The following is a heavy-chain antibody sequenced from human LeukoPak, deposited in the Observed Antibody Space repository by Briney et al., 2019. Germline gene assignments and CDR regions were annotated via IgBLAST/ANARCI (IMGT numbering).Heavy chain of an antibody. CDR2: IDAGNGNT. V-gene: IGHV1-3*01. J-gene: IGHJ4*02. D-gene: IGHD3-3*01. CDR1: GYTFTSYA. CDR3: ARDQPLRYFEWLTDY. Sequence: ASVKVSCKASGYTFTSYAMHWVRQAPGNRLEWMGWIDAGNGNTKYSQKFRGRVTITRDTSASTAYMELSSLRSEDTAVYYCARDQPLRYFEWLTDYWGQGTLVTVSS.